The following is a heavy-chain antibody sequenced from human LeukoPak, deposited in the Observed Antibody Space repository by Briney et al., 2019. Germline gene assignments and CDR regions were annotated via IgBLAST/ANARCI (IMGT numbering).Heavy chain of an antibody. CDR3: ARRPNPADYYYYGMDV. CDR2: ISSSGSTI. J-gene: IGHJ6*02. V-gene: IGHV3-11*01. D-gene: IGHD1-14*01. Sequence: GGSLRLSCAASGFTFSDYYMSWIRQAPGKGLEWVSYISSSGSTIYYADSVKGRFTISRDNAKNSLYLQMNSLRAEDTAAYYCARRPNPADYYYYGMDVWGQGTTVTVSS. CDR1: GFTFSDYY.